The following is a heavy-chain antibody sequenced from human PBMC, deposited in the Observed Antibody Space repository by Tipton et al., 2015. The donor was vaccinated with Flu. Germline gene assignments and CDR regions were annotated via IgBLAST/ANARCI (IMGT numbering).Heavy chain of an antibody. D-gene: IGHD6-13*01. Sequence: QLVQSGAEVKKPGESLKISCKGSGYSFTSYWIGWVRQMPGKGLEWMGIIYPGDSDTRYSPSFQGQVTISADKSISTAYLQWSSLKASDTAMYYCARLISCFIAAASYFDYWGQGTLVTVSS. V-gene: IGHV5-51*03. CDR2: IYPGDSDT. J-gene: IGHJ4*02. CDR3: ARLISCFIAAASYFDY. CDR1: GYSFTSYW.